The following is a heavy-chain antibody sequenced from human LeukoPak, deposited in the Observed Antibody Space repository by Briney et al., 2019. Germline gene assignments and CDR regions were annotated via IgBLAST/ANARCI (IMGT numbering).Heavy chain of an antibody. CDR3: ARDGAQWELYAFDI. Sequence: SVKVSFKASGGTFSSYAISWVRQAPPQGLEWMGRIIPIFGTANYAQKFQGRVTITTDESTSTAYMERSSLRSEDTAVYYCARDGAQWELYAFDIWGQGTMVTVSS. J-gene: IGHJ3*02. D-gene: IGHD1-26*01. CDR1: GGTFSSYA. CDR2: IIPIFGTA. V-gene: IGHV1-69*05.